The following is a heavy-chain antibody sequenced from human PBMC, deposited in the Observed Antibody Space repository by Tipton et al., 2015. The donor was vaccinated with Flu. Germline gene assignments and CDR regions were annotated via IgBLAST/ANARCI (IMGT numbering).Heavy chain of an antibody. D-gene: IGHD2-15*01. J-gene: IGHJ4*02. CDR3: ARGSVVVAATGGYYFDY. CDR2: IYYSGGT. V-gene: IGHV4-59*01. Sequence: TLSLTCTVSGGSISSYYWSWIRQPPGKGLELIGYIYYSGGTNYNPSLKSRVTISVDTSKNQFSLKLSSVTAADTAVYYCARGSVVVAATGGYYFDYWGQGTLVTVSS. CDR1: GGSISSYY.